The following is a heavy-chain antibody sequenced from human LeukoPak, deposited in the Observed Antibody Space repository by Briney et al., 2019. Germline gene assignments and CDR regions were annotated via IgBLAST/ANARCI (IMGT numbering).Heavy chain of an antibody. CDR2: ISSSSSTI. CDR1: GFTFSSYS. CDR3: LRGDRRDY. J-gene: IGHJ4*02. Sequence: GGSLRLSCAASGFTFSSYSMNWVRQAPGKGLEWVSYISSSSSTIYYADSVKGRFTISRDNAKNSLYMQMNSLRIEDTAVYYCLRGDRRDYWGQGTLVTVSS. V-gene: IGHV3-48*01.